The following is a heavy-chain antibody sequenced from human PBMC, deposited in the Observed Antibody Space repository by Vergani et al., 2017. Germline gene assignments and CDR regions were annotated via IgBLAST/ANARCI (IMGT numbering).Heavy chain of an antibody. D-gene: IGHD1-26*01. Sequence: EVQLVESGGGLVQPGGSLRLSCAASGFTFSSYSMNWVRQAPGKGLEWVSYISSSSSYIYYADSVKGRFTISRDNAKNSLYLQMNSLRAEDTAVYYCARDAERVYSGSFPGTWGQGTLVTVSS. CDR2: ISSSSSYI. CDR3: ARDAERVYSGSFPGT. V-gene: IGHV3-21*05. J-gene: IGHJ5*02. CDR1: GFTFSSYS.